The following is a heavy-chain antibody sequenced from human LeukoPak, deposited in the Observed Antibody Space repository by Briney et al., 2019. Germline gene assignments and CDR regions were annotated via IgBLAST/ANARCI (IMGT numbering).Heavy chain of an antibody. CDR3: ARAYGSGSYYRMDWFDP. CDR2: IIPILGIA. CDR1: GGTFSSYA. Sequence: GASVKVSCKASGGTFSSYAIGWVRQAPGQGLEWMGRIIPILGIANYAQKFQGRVTITADKSTSTAYMELSSLRSEDTAVYYCARAYGSGSYYRMDWFDPWGQGTLVTVSS. D-gene: IGHD3-10*01. V-gene: IGHV1-69*04. J-gene: IGHJ5*02.